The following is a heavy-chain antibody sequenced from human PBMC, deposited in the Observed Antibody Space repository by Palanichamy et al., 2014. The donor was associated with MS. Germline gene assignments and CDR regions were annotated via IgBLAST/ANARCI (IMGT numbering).Heavy chain of an antibody. CDR1: GASISAGHYY. CDR3: ARRGDDYVLDY. V-gene: IGHV4-39*01. Sequence: LQLQESGPGLVKPSETLSLTCTVSGASISAGHYYWGWIRQPPGKGLEWIGSVHYAGATFYNPSLKSRVTTSADTSKNQFSLKMNSVTAADTAVYFCARRGDDYVLDYWGQGTLVTVSS. D-gene: IGHD4-17*01. CDR2: VHYAGAT. J-gene: IGHJ4*02.